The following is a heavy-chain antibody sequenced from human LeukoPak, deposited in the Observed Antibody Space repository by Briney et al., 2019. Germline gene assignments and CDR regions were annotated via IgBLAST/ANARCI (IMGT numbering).Heavy chain of an antibody. CDR3: ARGRIAVDY. V-gene: IGHV4-39*07. CDR2: IYYSGRT. Sequence: PSETLSLTCTVSGGSISSSSYYWGWIRQPPGKGLEWIGSIYYSGRTYYNPSLKSRVTTSVDMSKIQVSLKLSSVTAADTAVYYCARGRIAVDYWGQGTLVTVAS. J-gene: IGHJ4*02. D-gene: IGHD6-13*01. CDR1: GGSISSSSYY.